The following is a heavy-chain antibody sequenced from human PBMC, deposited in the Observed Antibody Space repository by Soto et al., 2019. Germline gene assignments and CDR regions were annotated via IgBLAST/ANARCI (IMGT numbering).Heavy chain of an antibody. V-gene: IGHV4-59*01. CDR3: ARVVTTVTTGCWFDP. CDR2: IYYSGST. Sequence: SETLSLTCTVSGGSISSYYWSWIRQPPGKGLEWIGYIYYSGSTNYNPSLKSRVTISLDTSKNQFFLKLSSVTAAGTAGYCCARVVTTVTTGCWFDPWGQGTLVTVSS. CDR1: GGSISSYY. J-gene: IGHJ5*02. D-gene: IGHD4-4*01.